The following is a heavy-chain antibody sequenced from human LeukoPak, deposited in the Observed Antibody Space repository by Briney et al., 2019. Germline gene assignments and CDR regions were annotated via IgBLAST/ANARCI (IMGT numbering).Heavy chain of an antibody. Sequence: SETLSLTCAVYGGSFSGYYWSWIRQPPGKGLEWIGEINHSGSTNYNPSLKSRVTISVDRSKNQFSLKLSSVTAADTAVYYCARGSNHGSGSYYNYYYMDVWGKGTTVTVSS. CDR1: GGSFSGYY. CDR3: ARGSNHGSGSYYNYYYMDV. CDR2: INHSGST. V-gene: IGHV4-34*01. D-gene: IGHD3-10*01. J-gene: IGHJ6*03.